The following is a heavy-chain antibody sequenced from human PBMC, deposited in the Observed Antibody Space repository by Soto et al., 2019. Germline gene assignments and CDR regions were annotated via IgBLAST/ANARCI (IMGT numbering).Heavy chain of an antibody. J-gene: IGHJ6*02. CDR2: IYYSGST. V-gene: IGHV4-30-4*01. D-gene: IGHD3-22*01. CDR1: GGSISSGDYY. CDR3: ARGSVYDSSGYPYYYYGMDV. Sequence: SETLSLTCTVSGGSISSGDYYWSWIRQPPGKGLEWIGYIYYSGSTYYNPSLKSRVTISVDTSKNQFSLKLSSVTAADTAVYYCARGSVYDSSGYPYYYYGMDVWGQGTTVTVSS.